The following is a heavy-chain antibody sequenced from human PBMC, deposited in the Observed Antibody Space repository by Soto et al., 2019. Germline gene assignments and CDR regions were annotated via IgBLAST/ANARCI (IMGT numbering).Heavy chain of an antibody. CDR1: GYRFTNND. CDR2: MNPGSGDT. Sequence: DSVKVACKACGYRFTNNDVSWVRQATGQGLEWMGWMNPGSGDTGYEQKFQGRVTMTRGISIATAYMELSSLRSDDTAIYYCARMATFGSLNWFDPWGQGTLVTVSS. D-gene: IGHD3-16*01. V-gene: IGHV1-8*01. CDR3: ARMATFGSLNWFDP. J-gene: IGHJ5*02.